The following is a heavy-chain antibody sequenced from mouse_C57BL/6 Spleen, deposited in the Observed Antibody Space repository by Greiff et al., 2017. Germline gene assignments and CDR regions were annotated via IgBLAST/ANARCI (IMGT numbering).Heavy chain of an antibody. V-gene: IGHV5-17*01. Sequence: EVKLMESGGGLVKPGGSLKLSCAASGFTFSDYGMHWVRQAPEKGLEWVAYISSGSSTIYYADTVKGRFTISRDNAKNTLFLQMTSLRSEDTAMXDCARHDLYYFDYWGQGTTLTVSS. CDR3: ARHDLYYFDY. CDR1: GFTFSDYG. J-gene: IGHJ2*01. CDR2: ISSGSSTI.